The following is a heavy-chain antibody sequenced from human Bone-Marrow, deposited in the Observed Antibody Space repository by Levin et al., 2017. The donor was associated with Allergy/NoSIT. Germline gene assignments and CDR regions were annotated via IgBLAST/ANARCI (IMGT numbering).Heavy chain of an antibody. J-gene: IGHJ3*02. CDR2: IYPGDSDT. CDR1: GYTFNNYW. D-gene: IGHD6-19*01. Sequence: GGSLRLSCKGSGYTFNNYWIGWVRQMPGKGLEWMGNIYPGDSDTRYSPSFQGQFTISADKSINIAYLQWSSLKASDTAMYYCTRSSRTVVGDVCDRWGQGTMVTVSS. CDR3: TRSSRTVVGDVCDR. V-gene: IGHV5-51*01.